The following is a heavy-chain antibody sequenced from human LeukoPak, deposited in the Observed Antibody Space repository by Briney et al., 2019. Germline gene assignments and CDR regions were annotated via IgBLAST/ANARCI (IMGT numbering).Heavy chain of an antibody. Sequence: SETLSLTCTVSGGSIGSYYWSWIRQPPGKGLEWIGYIYYSGSTNYNPSLKSRVTISVDTSKNQFSLKLSSVTAADTAVYYCARAVYSSGPGYWFDPWGQGTLVTVSS. CDR1: GGSIGSYY. CDR3: ARAVYSSGPGYWFDP. J-gene: IGHJ5*02. V-gene: IGHV4-59*01. CDR2: IYYSGST. D-gene: IGHD6-19*01.